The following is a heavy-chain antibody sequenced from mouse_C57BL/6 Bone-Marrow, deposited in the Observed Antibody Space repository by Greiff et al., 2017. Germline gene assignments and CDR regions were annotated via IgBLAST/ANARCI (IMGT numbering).Heavy chain of an antibody. J-gene: IGHJ4*01. Sequence: EVHLVESGGGLVQPGGSLKLSCAASGFTFSDYYMYWVRQTPEKRLEWVAYISNGGGSTYYPDTVKGRFTISRDNAKNTLYLQMSRLKSEDTAMYYCARHAFITTVVATDFYAMDYWGQGTSVTVSS. CDR3: ARHAFITTVVATDFYAMDY. D-gene: IGHD1-1*01. CDR2: ISNGGGST. CDR1: GFTFSDYY. V-gene: IGHV5-12*01.